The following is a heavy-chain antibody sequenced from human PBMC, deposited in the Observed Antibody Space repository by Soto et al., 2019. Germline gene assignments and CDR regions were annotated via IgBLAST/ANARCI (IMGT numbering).Heavy chain of an antibody. D-gene: IGHD3-3*01. Sequence: SETLSLTCAVYGGSFSGYYWSWIRQPPGKGLEWIGEINHSGSTNYNPSLKSRVTISVDTSKNQFSLKLSSVTAADTAVYYCARGEKGDYDFWSGYYTGPLAFDIWGQGTMVTVSS. CDR1: GGSFSGYY. J-gene: IGHJ3*02. CDR2: INHSGST. CDR3: ARGEKGDYDFWSGYYTGPLAFDI. V-gene: IGHV4-34*01.